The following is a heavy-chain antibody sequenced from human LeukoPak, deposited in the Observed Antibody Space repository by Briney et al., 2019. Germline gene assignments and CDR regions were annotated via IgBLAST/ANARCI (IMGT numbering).Heavy chain of an antibody. CDR3: ARDLHLGYCSSTSCPGDAFDI. CDR2: IYYSGST. CDR1: GGSISSSSYY. V-gene: IGHV4-39*07. Sequence: SETLSLTCTVSGGSISSSSYYWGWIRQPPGKGLEWIGSIYYSGSTYYNPSLKSRVTISVDTSKNQFSLKLSSVTAADTAVYYCARDLHLGYCSSTSCPGDAFDIWGQGTMVTVSS. D-gene: IGHD2-2*01. J-gene: IGHJ3*02.